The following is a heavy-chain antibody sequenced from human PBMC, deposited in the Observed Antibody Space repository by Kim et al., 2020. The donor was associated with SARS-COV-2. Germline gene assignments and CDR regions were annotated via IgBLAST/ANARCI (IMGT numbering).Heavy chain of an antibody. D-gene: IGHD5-12*01. CDR3: ARDRYRYSGYGPPTWFDP. J-gene: IGHJ5*02. V-gene: IGHV3-11*05. Sequence: GGSLRLSCAASGFTFSDYYMSWIRQAPGKGLEWVSYISSSSSYTNYADSVKGRFTISRDNAKNSLYLQMNSLRAEDTAVYYCARDRYRYSGYGPPTWFDPWGQGTLVTVSS. CDR2: ISSSSSYT. CDR1: GFTFSDYY.